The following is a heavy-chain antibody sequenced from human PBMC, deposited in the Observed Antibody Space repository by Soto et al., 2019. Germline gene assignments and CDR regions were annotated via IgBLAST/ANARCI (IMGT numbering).Heavy chain of an antibody. J-gene: IGHJ6*02. Sequence: ASVKVSCKASGYTFTGYYMHWLRQAPGQGLEWMGWINPNSGGTNYAQKFQGWVTMTRDTSISTAYMELSRLRSDDTAVYYCARGGTSITIFGVVIIDYYGMDVWGQGTTVTVSS. V-gene: IGHV1-2*04. CDR3: ARGGTSITIFGVVIIDYYGMDV. CDR2: INPNSGGT. D-gene: IGHD3-3*01. CDR1: GYTFTGYY.